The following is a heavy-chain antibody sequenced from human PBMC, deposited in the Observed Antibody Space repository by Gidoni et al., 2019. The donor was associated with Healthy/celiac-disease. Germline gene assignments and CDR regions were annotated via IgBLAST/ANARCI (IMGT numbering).Heavy chain of an antibody. CDR3: ATGEITRVRGGDFDL. Sequence: QVQLVQSGAEVKKPGASVKVSCKVSGYTLTEFSMHWVRQAPGKGLEWMGGFDPEDGETIYAKKFQGRVTMTEETSTDTAYMERSSRRSEDTAVYYCATGEITRVRGGDFDLWGRGTLVTVSS. V-gene: IGHV1-24*01. CDR2: FDPEDGET. D-gene: IGHD3-10*01. J-gene: IGHJ2*01. CDR1: GYTLTEFS.